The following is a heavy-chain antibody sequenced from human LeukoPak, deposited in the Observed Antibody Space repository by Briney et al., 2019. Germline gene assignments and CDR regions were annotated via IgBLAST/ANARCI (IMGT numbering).Heavy chain of an antibody. CDR2: IYSGGGT. Sequence: GGSLRLSCAVSGFTVSSNYMTWVRQAPGKGLEWISVIYSGGGTYYADSVRGRFTISRDNSKSTLYLQMNSLRAEDTAVYYCSRAGYTYKTRAQWGQGTLVTVSS. CDR1: GFTVSSNY. CDR3: SRAGYTYKTRAQ. J-gene: IGHJ4*02. D-gene: IGHD5-18*01. V-gene: IGHV3-66*01.